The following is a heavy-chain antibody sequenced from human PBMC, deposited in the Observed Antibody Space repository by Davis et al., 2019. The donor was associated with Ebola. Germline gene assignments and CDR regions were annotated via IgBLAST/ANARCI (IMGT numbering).Heavy chain of an antibody. CDR2: IYHSGSP. J-gene: IGHJ5*02. CDR3: ARSGENDFWADSLSPNWLDP. CDR1: GASITRNSW. Sequence: MPSETLSLTCALSGASITRNSWWTWVRQPPGRGLGWIGEIYHSGSPNYNPSLESRVTMSVDKSKNLFSLRLTSVTAADTAIYYCARSGENDFWADSLSPNWLDPWGQGSLVTVSS. D-gene: IGHD3-3*01. V-gene: IGHV4-4*02.